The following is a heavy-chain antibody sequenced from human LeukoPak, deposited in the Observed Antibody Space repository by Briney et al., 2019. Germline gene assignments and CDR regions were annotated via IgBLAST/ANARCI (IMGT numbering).Heavy chain of an antibody. CDR1: GYTFSNYG. CDR3: ARERETYSNIFDY. CDR2: ITAYNGNT. D-gene: IGHD4-11*01. V-gene: IGHV1-18*01. J-gene: IGHJ4*02. Sequence: ASVKVSCKASGYTFSNYGINWVRQAPGQGLEWMGWITAYNGNTNYARELQGRVTMTTDTSTSTAYMELRSLRSDDTAVYYCARERETYSNIFDYWGQGTLVTVSS.